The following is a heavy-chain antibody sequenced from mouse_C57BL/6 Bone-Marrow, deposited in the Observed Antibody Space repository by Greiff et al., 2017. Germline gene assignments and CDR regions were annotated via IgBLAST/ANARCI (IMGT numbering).Heavy chain of an antibody. J-gene: IGHJ1*03. CDR3: VRRRLRSYWYFDV. D-gene: IGHD2-4*01. CDR2: IRSKSNNYAT. CDR1: GFSFNTYA. Sequence: EVKVVESGGGLVQPKGSLKLSCAASGFSFNTYAMNWVRQAPGKGLEWVARIRSKSNNYATYYAASVKDRFTISRDDSESMLYLQMNNLTTEDTAMYYFVRRRLRSYWYFDVWGTGTTVTVSS. V-gene: IGHV10-1*01.